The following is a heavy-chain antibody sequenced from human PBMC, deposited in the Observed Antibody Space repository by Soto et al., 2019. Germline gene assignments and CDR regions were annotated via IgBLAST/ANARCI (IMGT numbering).Heavy chain of an antibody. CDR3: ARAHEVAWFDS. D-gene: IGHD2-15*01. CDR1: GFSFSSYT. CDR2: ITNRGTHT. V-gene: IGHV3-21*06. Sequence: GGSLRLSCTASGFSFSSYTMNWVRQAPGKGLQWVASITNRGTHTYSADSVKGRFTISRDNDKNSLYLQMNNLRAEDTATYYCARAHEVAWFDSWGLGALVTVSS. J-gene: IGHJ5*01.